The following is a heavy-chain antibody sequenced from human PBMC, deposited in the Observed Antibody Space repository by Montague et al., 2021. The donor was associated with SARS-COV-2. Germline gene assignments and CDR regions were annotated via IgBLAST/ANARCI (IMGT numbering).Heavy chain of an antibody. J-gene: IGHJ4*02. Sequence: SLRLSCAASGFTFRGYDMNWVRQAPGEGLEWVSAIGIGGDTYYLGSVKGRFIISRENAKNSLYLQMNSLRVGDTAVYYCARGGEWSSSSLPDYWGQGTLVTVSS. D-gene: IGHD6-6*01. CDR2: IGIGGDT. CDR1: GFTFRGYD. CDR3: ARGGEWSSSSLPDY. V-gene: IGHV3-13*04.